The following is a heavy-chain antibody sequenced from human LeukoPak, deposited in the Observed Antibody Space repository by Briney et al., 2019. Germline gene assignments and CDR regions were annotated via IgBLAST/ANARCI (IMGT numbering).Heavy chain of an antibody. CDR3: AELGITMIGGV. CDR1: GFTFSTFA. J-gene: IGHJ6*04. Sequence: GGSLRLSCAASGFTFSTFAMIWVRQPPGKGLEWVSSIFPSGGEIHYADPVRGRFTISRDNSKSTLSLQMNSLRAEDTAVYYCAELGITMIGGVWGKGTTVTVSS. D-gene: IGHD3-10*02. V-gene: IGHV3-23*01. CDR2: IFPSGGEI.